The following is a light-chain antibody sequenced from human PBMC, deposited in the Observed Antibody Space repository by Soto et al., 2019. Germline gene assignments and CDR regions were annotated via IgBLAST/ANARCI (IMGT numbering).Light chain of an antibody. Sequence: EIVLTQSPGTLSLSPGERATLSCRASQTVSSNFLAWFQQKPGQAPRFVIYGASSRATGIPDRFSGSGSGTDFTLTIHRLETEDFAVYYCQQYGSSPLTFGGGTKVEIK. CDR2: GAS. V-gene: IGKV3-20*01. CDR1: QTVSSNF. CDR3: QQYGSSPLT. J-gene: IGKJ4*01.